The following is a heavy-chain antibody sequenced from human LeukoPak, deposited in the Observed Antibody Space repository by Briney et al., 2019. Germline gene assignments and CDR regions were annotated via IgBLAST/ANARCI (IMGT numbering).Heavy chain of an antibody. V-gene: IGHV3-23*01. CDR2: ISGSGGST. J-gene: IGHJ4*02. D-gene: IGHD2-21*02. Sequence: GGSLRLSCAASGFTFSSCAMTWFRQAPGKGLEWVSTISGSGGSTYYADSVKGRFTISRDNSKNTLYLQMNSLRAEDTAVYYCAKGIYPIVVVTAMVFDYWGQGTLVTVSS. CDR1: GFTFSSCA. CDR3: AKGIYPIVVVTAMVFDY.